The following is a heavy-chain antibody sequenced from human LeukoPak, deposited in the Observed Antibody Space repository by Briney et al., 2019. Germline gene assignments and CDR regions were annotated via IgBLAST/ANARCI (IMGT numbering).Heavy chain of an antibody. CDR3: ARGVSVYYDSSGYYYFDY. CDR2: IYYSGST. Sequence: SEPLSLTCTVSGDSISSEAFYWSSVRQHPGKVLDWIGYIYYSGSTYYSASLKSRPTISVDTSKNQFSLKLRSVTAADTAVYYCARGVSVYYDSSGYYYFDYWGQGTLVTVSS. CDR1: GDSISSEAFY. J-gene: IGHJ4*02. V-gene: IGHV4-31*03. D-gene: IGHD3-22*01.